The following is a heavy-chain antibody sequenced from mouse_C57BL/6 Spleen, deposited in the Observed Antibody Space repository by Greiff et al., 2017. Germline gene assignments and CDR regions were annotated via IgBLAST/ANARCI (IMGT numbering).Heavy chain of an antibody. CDR1: GFTFSDYG. Sequence: EVHLVESGGGLVKPGGSLKLSCAASGFTFSDYGMHWVRQAPEKGLEWVAYISSGSSTIYYADTVKGRFTISRDNAKNTLFLQMTSLRSEDTAMYYCARPGGTSNYFDYWGQGTTLTVSS. J-gene: IGHJ2*01. V-gene: IGHV5-17*01. CDR2: ISSGSSTI. D-gene: IGHD4-1*01. CDR3: ARPGGTSNYFDY.